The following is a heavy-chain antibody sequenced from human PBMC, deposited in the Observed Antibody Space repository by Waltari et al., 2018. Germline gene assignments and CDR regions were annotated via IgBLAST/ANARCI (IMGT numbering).Heavy chain of an antibody. V-gene: IGHV3-53*01. J-gene: IGHJ4*02. CDR2: SDGGGGT. Sequence: EVQLVESGGGLIQPGGSLRLSCAASGFTVSNNYMSCVRQAPGKGLEWVSLSDGGGGTDYADSGKGRFAISRDKSKNTLYLQRNSLTAEDTSVYYWAKGRQYSSGWGYFDYWGQGTLVTVSS. CDR3: AKGRQYSSGWGYFDY. CDR1: GFTVSNNY. D-gene: IGHD6-19*01.